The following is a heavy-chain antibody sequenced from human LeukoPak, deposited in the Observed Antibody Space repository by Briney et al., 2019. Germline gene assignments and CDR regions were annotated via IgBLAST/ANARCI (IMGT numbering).Heavy chain of an antibody. Sequence: SSETLSLTCTVSGGSISSSSYYWGWIRQPPGKGLEWIGSIYYSGSTYYNPSLKSRVTISVDTSKNQFSLKLSSVTAADTAVYYCARERAGYYYMDVWGKGTTVTVSS. J-gene: IGHJ6*03. CDR1: GGSISSSSYY. D-gene: IGHD6-19*01. CDR2: IYYSGST. CDR3: ARERAGYYYMDV. V-gene: IGHV4-39*07.